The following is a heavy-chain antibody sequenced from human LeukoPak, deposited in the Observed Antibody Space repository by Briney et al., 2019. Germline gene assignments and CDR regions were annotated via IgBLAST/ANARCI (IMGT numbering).Heavy chain of an antibody. Sequence: GTSVKVSCKASGFTFTSPAMQWVRQARGQRLEWIGWIVVGSGNTNYAQKFQERVTITRDMSTSTAYMELSSLRSEDTAVYYCARDRGTDYDFWSGYFDYWGQGTLVTVSS. CDR2: IVVGSGNT. V-gene: IGHV1-58*02. CDR1: GFTFTSPA. CDR3: ARDRGTDYDFWSGYFDY. D-gene: IGHD3-3*01. J-gene: IGHJ4*02.